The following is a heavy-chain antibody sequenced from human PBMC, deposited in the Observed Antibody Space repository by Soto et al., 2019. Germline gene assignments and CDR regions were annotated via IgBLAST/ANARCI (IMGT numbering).Heavy chain of an antibody. Sequence: ELQLVESGGGLVQPGGSLRLSCAASGFTFSNYWMSWVRQAPGKGLAWVANIKVDGSEKYYVDSVKGRFTISRDNAQNSLYLQMNSLRAEDTAVYYCAGVAVRGQGTLVTVSS. CDR1: GFTFSNYW. CDR2: IKVDGSEK. CDR3: AGVAV. J-gene: IGHJ4*02. V-gene: IGHV3-7*05. D-gene: IGHD6-19*01.